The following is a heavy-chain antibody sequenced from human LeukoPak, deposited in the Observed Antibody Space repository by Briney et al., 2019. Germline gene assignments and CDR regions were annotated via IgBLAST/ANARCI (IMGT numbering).Heavy chain of an antibody. D-gene: IGHD3-10*01. Sequence: ASVKVSCKASGYTFTSYGISWVRQAPGQGLEWMGWISAYNGNTNYAQKLQGRVTMTTDTSTSTAYMELRSLRSDDTAVYYCARDSITMVRGVGFDYWGQGTLVTVSS. J-gene: IGHJ4*02. CDR1: GYTFTSYG. CDR3: ARDSITMVRGVGFDY. V-gene: IGHV1-18*01. CDR2: ISAYNGNT.